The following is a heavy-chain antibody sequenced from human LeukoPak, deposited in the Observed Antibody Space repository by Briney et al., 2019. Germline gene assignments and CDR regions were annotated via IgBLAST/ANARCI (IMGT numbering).Heavy chain of an antibody. CDR1: GGSISSSSYY. J-gene: IGHJ5*02. Sequence: SETLSLTCTVSGGSISSSSYYWGWIRQPPGKGLEWIGSIYYSGSTYYNPSLKSRVTISVDTSKNQFSLKLSSVTAADTAVYYCARDISFDYYDSSGYPVPWGQGTLVTVSS. V-gene: IGHV4-39*07. D-gene: IGHD3-22*01. CDR2: IYYSGST. CDR3: ARDISFDYYDSSGYPVP.